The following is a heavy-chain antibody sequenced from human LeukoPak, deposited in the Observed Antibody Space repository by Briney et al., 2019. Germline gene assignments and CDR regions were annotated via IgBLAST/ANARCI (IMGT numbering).Heavy chain of an antibody. Sequence: GGSLRLSCAASGFTFSSYAMSWVRQAPGKGLEWVSAISGSGGSTYYADSVKGRFTISSDNSKNTLYLQMNSLRAEDTAVYYCAKDRRATKQLIGYWGQGTLVTVSS. CDR3: AKDRRATKQLIGY. CDR1: GFTFSSYA. D-gene: IGHD6-6*01. CDR2: ISGSGGST. J-gene: IGHJ4*02. V-gene: IGHV3-23*01.